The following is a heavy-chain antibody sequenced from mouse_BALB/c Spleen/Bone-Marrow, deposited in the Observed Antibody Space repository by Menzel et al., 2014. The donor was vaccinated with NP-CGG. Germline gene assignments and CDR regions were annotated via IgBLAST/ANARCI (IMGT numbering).Heavy chain of an antibody. CDR2: IRNNANGYKK. CDR3: AIDMEGVLFVS. CDR1: GFTFTDYY. V-gene: IGHV7-3*02. Sequence: EVQLQQSGGALVQPGGSLRPSCATTGFTFTDYYMNWVRQPPGEALAWLAFIRNNANGYKKANSASVKGRFTISRDNSESVLCLHMSNLRAENSATYFCAIDMEGVLFVSWCQVATLTVSS. J-gene: IGHJ2*01.